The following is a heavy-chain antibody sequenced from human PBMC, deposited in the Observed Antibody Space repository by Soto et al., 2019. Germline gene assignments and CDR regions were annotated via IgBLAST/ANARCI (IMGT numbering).Heavy chain of an antibody. CDR2: MNPNSGNT. V-gene: IGHV1-8*01. D-gene: IGHD2-15*01. J-gene: IGHJ5*01. Sequence: QVQLVQSGAEVKKPGASVKVSCRASGYTFTSSDINWVRQASGQGLEWMGWMNPNSGNTDYAQKFQGRVTMTRNTSISTAYMELSSLSSEDTAVYYCAREVVRKGFDSWGQGTLVTVS. CDR1: GYTFTSSD. CDR3: AREVVRKGFDS.